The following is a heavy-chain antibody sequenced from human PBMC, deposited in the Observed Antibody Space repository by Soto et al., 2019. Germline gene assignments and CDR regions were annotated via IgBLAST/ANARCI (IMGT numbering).Heavy chain of an antibody. V-gene: IGHV4-31*03. D-gene: IGHD7-27*01. Sequence: QVQLQESGPGLVKPSQTLSLTCSVSGDSIRGGGHYWNWIRQFPGKGLEGIGYVYHSGSTHYNTSLRGRLTRSIDTSKNQFSLRLISVTAADTALYYWARDTGLAPTVWGYWGHGTQVTVSS. J-gene: IGHJ4*03. CDR3: ARDTGLAPTVWGY. CDR1: GDSIRGGGHY. CDR2: VYHSGST.